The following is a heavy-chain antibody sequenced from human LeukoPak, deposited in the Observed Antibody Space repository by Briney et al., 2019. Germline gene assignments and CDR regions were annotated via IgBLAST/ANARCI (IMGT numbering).Heavy chain of an antibody. J-gene: IGHJ4*02. CDR3: AKGFYYYDSSGYPDY. CDR2: ISGSGGST. D-gene: IGHD3-22*01. Sequence: GGSLRLSCAASGFTFSSYSMNWVRQAPGKGLEWVSAISGSGGSTYYADSVKGRFTISRDNSKNTLYLQMNSLRAEDTAVYYCAKGFYYYDSSGYPDYWGQGTLVTVSS. V-gene: IGHV3-23*01. CDR1: GFTFSSYS.